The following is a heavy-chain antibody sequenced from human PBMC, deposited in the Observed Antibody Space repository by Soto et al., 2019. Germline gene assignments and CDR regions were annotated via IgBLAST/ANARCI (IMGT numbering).Heavy chain of an antibody. CDR1: GGSMSSSNYY. CDR2: THYRGST. V-gene: IGHV4-39*01. Sequence: QLQLQESGPGLVRPSETLSLTCTVSGGSMSSSNYYWGWIRQPPGKGLEWIGSTHYRGSTYYHPSLKGRVTISVDTSKYHFYLKLRSVTAAATSVYYCARHDCNSASCGPSDIWGQGTMVTVSS. D-gene: IGHD2-15*01. J-gene: IGHJ3*02. CDR3: ARHDCNSASCGPSDI.